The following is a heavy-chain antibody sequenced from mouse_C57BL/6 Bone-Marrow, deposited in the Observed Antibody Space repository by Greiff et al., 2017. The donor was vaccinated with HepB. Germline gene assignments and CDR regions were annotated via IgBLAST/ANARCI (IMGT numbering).Heavy chain of an antibody. Sequence: QVQLQQPGAELVKPGASVKLSCKASGYTFTSYWMHWVKQRPGQGLEWIGMIHPNSGSTNYNEKFKSKATLTVDKSSSTAYMQLSSLTSEDSAVYYCARRDYYGSSYGAYWGQGTLVTVSA. CDR2: IHPNSGST. CDR3: ARRDYYGSSYGAY. D-gene: IGHD1-1*01. J-gene: IGHJ3*01. CDR1: GYTFTSYW. V-gene: IGHV1-64*01.